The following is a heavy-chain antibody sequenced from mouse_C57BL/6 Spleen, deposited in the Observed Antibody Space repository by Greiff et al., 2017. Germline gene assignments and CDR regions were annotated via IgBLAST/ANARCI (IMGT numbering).Heavy chain of an antibody. D-gene: IGHD1-1*01. CDR2: IDPSDSYT. J-gene: IGHJ3*01. CDR3: ARSYSSSPAWFAY. Sequence: QVQLQQPGAELVMPGASVKLSCKASGYTFTSYWMHWVKQRPGQGLEWIGEIDPSDSYTNYNQKFKGKSTLTVDKSSSTAYMQLSSLTAADSAVYYCARSYSSSPAWFAYWGQGTLVTVSA. CDR1: GYTFTSYW. V-gene: IGHV1-69*01.